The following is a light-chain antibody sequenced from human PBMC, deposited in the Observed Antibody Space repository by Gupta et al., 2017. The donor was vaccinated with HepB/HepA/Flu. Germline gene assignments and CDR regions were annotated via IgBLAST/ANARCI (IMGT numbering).Light chain of an antibody. V-gene: IGKV1-5*03. CDR3: QQKNSSRWT. CDR2: KAS. Sequence: DIQMTQSPSTLSASVGDRVTITCRASQSISTWLAWYQQKPGKAPKLLIYKASRVESGVPSRFSGSGSGTEFTLTISSRRPDDFATYYCQQKNSSRWTFGQGTKVEIK. J-gene: IGKJ1*01. CDR1: QSISTW.